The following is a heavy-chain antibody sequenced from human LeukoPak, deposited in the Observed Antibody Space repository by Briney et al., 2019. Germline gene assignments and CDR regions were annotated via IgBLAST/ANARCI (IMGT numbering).Heavy chain of an antibody. D-gene: IGHD6-13*01. J-gene: IGHJ4*02. Sequence: SQTLSLTCTVSGGSISSGSYYWSWIRQPAGKGLEWIGRIYTSGSTNYNPSLKSRVTISVDKSKNQFSLKLSSVTAADTAVYYCARGGIAAAGVVYFDYWGQGTLVTVSS. CDR3: ARGGIAAAGVVYFDY. CDR1: GGSISSGSYY. V-gene: IGHV4-61*02. CDR2: IYTSGST.